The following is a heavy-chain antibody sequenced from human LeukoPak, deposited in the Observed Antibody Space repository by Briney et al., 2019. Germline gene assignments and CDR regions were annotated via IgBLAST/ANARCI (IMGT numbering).Heavy chain of an antibody. Sequence: GASVNVSCKASGYTFTSYDINWVRQATGQGLEWMGWMNPNSGNTGYAQKFQGRVTMTRNTSISTAYMELSSLRSEDTAVYYCARSVYYDSSGYYYSDAFDIWGQGTMVTVSS. J-gene: IGHJ3*02. D-gene: IGHD3-22*01. CDR2: MNPNSGNT. V-gene: IGHV1-8*01. CDR3: ARSVYYDSSGYYYSDAFDI. CDR1: GYTFTSYD.